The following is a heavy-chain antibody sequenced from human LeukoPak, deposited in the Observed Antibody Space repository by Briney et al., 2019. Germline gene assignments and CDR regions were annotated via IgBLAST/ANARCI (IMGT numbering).Heavy chain of an antibody. CDR2: INPNSGGT. Sequence: ASVKVSCKASGYTFTGYYMHLVRQAPGQGLEWMGWINPNSGGTNYAQKFQGRVTMTRDTSISTAYMELSRLRSDDTAVYYCAREGRYSSAASWFDPWGQGTLVTVSS. CDR3: AREGRYSSAASWFDP. J-gene: IGHJ5*02. V-gene: IGHV1-2*02. D-gene: IGHD6-25*01. CDR1: GYTFTGYY.